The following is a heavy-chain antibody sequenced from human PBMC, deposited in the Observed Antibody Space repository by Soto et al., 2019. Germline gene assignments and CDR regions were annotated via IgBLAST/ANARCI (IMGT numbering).Heavy chain of an antibody. J-gene: IGHJ4*02. CDR3: ARASVTVTRSSDREFDY. V-gene: IGHV4-39*01. CDR1: GGSISSSSYY. Sequence: PSETLSLTCTVSGGSISSSSYYWGWIRQPPGKGLEWIGSIYYSGSTYYNPSLKSRVTISVDTSKNQFSLKLSSVTAADTAVYYCARASVTVTRSSDREFDYWGQGTLVTVSS. D-gene: IGHD6-6*01. CDR2: IYYSGST.